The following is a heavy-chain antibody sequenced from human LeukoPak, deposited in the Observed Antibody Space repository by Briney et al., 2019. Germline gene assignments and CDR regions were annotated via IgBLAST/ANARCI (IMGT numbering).Heavy chain of an antibody. V-gene: IGHV4-34*01. J-gene: IGHJ5*02. D-gene: IGHD3-10*01. CDR3: ARGMRGSGSYYL. Sequence: KPSETLSLTCAVYGGSFSGYYWSWIRQPPGKGLEWIGEINHSGSTNYNPSLKSRVTISVDTSKNQFSLKLSSVTAADTAVYYCARGMRGSGSYYLWGQGTLVTVSS. CDR2: INHSGST. CDR1: GGSFSGYY.